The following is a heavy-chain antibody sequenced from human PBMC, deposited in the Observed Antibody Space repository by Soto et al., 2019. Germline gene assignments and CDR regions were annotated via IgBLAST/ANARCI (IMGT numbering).Heavy chain of an antibody. Sequence: QVQLVQSGAEVKKPESSVKVSCKAPGGTFSTYAISWVRQAPGQGLEWMGGIIPMFGTANYAQRFQDRVTMNADESTNTVYMELSSLRSEATAVYFCASGIQLWLRRINNGYSGWGQGTLVTVSS. CDR3: ASGIQLWLRRINNGYSG. CDR1: GGTFSTYA. CDR2: IIPMFGTA. V-gene: IGHV1-69*12. J-gene: IGHJ4*02. D-gene: IGHD5-18*01.